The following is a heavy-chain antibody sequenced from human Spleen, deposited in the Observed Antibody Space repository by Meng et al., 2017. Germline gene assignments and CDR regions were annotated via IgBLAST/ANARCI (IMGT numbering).Heavy chain of an antibody. D-gene: IGHD3-22*01. J-gene: IGHJ4*02. CDR1: GGSISSSSYY. Sequence: SETLSLTCTVSGGSISSSSYYWGWIRQPPGKGLEWIGSIYYSGSTYYNPSLKSRVTISVDTSKNQCSLKLSSVTAADTAVYYCARNDGSSGYYSPLDYWGQGTLVTVSS. CDR2: IYYSGST. CDR3: ARNDGSSGYYSPLDY. V-gene: IGHV4-39*07.